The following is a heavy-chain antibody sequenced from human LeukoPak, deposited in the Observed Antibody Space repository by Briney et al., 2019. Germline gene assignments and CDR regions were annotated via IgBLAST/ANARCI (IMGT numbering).Heavy chain of an antibody. Sequence: GSLRLSCTASGFTFSSYGMHWVRQAPGKGLEWVAVIWYDGSNKYYTDSVKGRFTISRDNSKNTLYLQMNSLRAEDTAVYYCARGSDYVWGSYRYDYWGQGTLVTVSS. D-gene: IGHD3-16*02. V-gene: IGHV3-33*01. CDR2: IWYDGSNK. J-gene: IGHJ4*02. CDR1: GFTFSSYG. CDR3: ARGSDYVWGSYRYDY.